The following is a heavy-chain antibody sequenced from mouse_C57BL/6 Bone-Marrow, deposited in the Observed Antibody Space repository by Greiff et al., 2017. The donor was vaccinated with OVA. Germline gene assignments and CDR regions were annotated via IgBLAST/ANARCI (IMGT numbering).Heavy chain of an antibody. CDR3: ARPTLGAMDY. J-gene: IGHJ4*01. CDR2: ISDGGSYT. D-gene: IGHD2-14*01. Sequence: EVKLVESGGGLVKPGGSLKLSCAASGFTFSSYAMSWVRQTPEKRLEWVATISDGGSYTYYPDNVKGRFTLSRDNAKNNLYLQMSHLKSEDTAMYYCARPTLGAMDYWGQGTSVTVSS. CDR1: GFTFSSYA. V-gene: IGHV5-4*03.